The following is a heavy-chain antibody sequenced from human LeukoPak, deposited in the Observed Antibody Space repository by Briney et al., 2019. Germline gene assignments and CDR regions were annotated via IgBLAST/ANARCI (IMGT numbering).Heavy chain of an antibody. CDR3: ARADYGDYVDDAFDI. CDR1: GFTFSDYY. V-gene: IGHV3-11*01. CDR2: ISSSGSTI. D-gene: IGHD4-17*01. J-gene: IGHJ3*02. Sequence: GGSLRLSCAASGFTFSDYYMSWIRQAPGKGLEWVSYISSSGSTIYYADSVKGRSTISRDNAKNSLYLQMNSLRAEDTAVYYCARADYGDYVDDAFDIWGQGTMVTVSS.